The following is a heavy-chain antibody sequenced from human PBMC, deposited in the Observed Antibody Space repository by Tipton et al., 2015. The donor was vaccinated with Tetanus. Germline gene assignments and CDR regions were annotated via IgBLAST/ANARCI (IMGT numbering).Heavy chain of an antibody. CDR3: ARSHVFRLTLFGEEIPRSGRFDP. Sequence: TLSLTCTVSGGSISNYYWNWIRQSPGKRLEWVGNIYYTGDTDYNASLQSRATISLDKAKKTFSLRLRSVTAAGTAVYYCARSHVFRLTLFGEEIPRSGRFDPWGQGTQVTVSS. J-gene: IGHJ5*02. D-gene: IGHD3-3*01. V-gene: IGHV4-59*07. CDR2: IYYTGDT. CDR1: GGSISNYY.